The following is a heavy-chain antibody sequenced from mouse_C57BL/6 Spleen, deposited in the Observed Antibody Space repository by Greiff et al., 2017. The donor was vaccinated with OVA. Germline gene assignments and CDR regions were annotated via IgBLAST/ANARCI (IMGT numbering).Heavy chain of an antibody. V-gene: IGHV1-64*01. CDR2: IHPNSGST. J-gene: IGHJ4*01. D-gene: IGHD1-1*01. CDR3: ARKKITGDYAMDY. Sequence: QVQLQQPGAELVKPGASVKLSCKASGYTFTSYWMHWVKQRPGQGLEWIGMIHPNSGSTNYNEKFKSKATLTVDKSSSTAYMQLSSLTSEDSAVYYCARKKITGDYAMDYWGQGTSVTVSS. CDR1: GYTFTSYW.